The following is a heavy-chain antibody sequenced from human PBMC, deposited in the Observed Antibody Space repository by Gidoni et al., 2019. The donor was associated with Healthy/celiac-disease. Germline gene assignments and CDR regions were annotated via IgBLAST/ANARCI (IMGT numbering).Heavy chain of an antibody. CDR2: IRYDGSNK. D-gene: IGHD6-13*01. CDR1: GFTFSSYG. V-gene: IGHV3-30*02. J-gene: IGHJ6*02. CDR3: AKDESWYSSSWRWMGPDYYYGMDV. Sequence: QVQLVESGGGVVQPGGPLRLYCAASGFTFSSYGMHWVRQAPGKGLELVAFIRYDGSNKYYADSVKGRFTISRDNSKNTLYLQMNSLRAEDTAVYYCAKDESWYSSSWRWMGPDYYYGMDVWGQGTTVTVSS.